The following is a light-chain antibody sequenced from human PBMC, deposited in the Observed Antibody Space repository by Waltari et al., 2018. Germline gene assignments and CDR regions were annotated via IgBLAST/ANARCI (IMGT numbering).Light chain of an antibody. CDR3: QQYDHGPWT. V-gene: IGKV3D-15*01. Sequence: DIVMTQHPATLSLAPGESAALSCRASKSVRSTFAWFQQQPGQHPRLLIYGTSTRATGIPSRFSGSGSGTEFSLTISSLQPEDFATYYCQQYDHGPWTFGQGTRVEAK. CDR2: GTS. J-gene: IGKJ1*01. CDR1: KSVRST.